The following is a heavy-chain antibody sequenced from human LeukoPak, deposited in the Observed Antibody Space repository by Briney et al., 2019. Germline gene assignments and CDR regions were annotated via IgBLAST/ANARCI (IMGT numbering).Heavy chain of an antibody. V-gene: IGHV4-34*01. CDR1: YESLSGYY. D-gene: IGHD2-15*01. CDR2: INHSGSI. Sequence: SETLSLTCAVYYESLSGYYWSWIRQPPGKGLEWIGEINHSGSINYNPSLKSRVTMSVDTSKNRFSLRLSYVTAADTAVYYCARRLLGYCSGGSCYSGYFQHWGQGTLVTVSS. J-gene: IGHJ1*01. CDR3: ARRLLGYCSGGSCYSGYFQH.